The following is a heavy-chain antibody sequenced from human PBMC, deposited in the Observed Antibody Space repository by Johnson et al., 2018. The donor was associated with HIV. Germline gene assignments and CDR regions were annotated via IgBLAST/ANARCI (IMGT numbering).Heavy chain of an antibody. CDR1: EFMFRNYA. Sequence: VQLVESGGGVVQPGRSLKISCAGSEFMFRNYAMHWVRLAPGKGLEWVANINQDGGEKIYVDSVKGRFTISRDNAENSLYLQMNSLRAEDTAVYYCARDLAYNSRWTGAFDIWGQGTMVTVSS. D-gene: IGHD6-13*01. J-gene: IGHJ3*02. V-gene: IGHV3-7*01. CDR3: ARDLAYNSRWTGAFDI. CDR2: INQDGGEK.